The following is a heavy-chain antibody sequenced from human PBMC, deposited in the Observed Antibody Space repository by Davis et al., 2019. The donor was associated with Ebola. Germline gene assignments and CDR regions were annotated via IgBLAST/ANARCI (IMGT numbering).Heavy chain of an antibody. Sequence: GESLKISCAASGFTFSSYSMNWVRQAPGKGLEWVSSISSSSSYIYYADSVKGRFTISRDNAKNSLYLQMNSLRAEDTAVYYCARGHDFWSGSLGGYYYYMDVWGKGTTVTVSS. J-gene: IGHJ6*03. CDR2: ISSSSSYI. CDR1: GFTFSSYS. CDR3: ARGHDFWSGSLGGYYYYMDV. D-gene: IGHD3-3*01. V-gene: IGHV3-21*01.